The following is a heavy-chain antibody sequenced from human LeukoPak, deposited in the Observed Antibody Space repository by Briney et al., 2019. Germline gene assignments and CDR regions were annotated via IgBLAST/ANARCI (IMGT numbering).Heavy chain of an antibody. Sequence: SETLSLTCAVYGGSFSDYDWSWIRQPPGKGPEWIGEINQSGSTNCDPSLKSRVSMSIDTSKSQFPLDLRPVTAADTAVYYCARYVPVRTGTTRASFDYWGQGTLATVSS. V-gene: IGHV4-34*01. D-gene: IGHD1-1*01. CDR2: INQSGST. CDR1: GGSFSDYD. CDR3: ARYVPVRTGTTRASFDY. J-gene: IGHJ4*02.